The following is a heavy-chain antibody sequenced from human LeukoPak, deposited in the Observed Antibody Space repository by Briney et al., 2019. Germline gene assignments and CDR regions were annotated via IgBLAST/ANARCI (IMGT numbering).Heavy chain of an antibody. Sequence: ASVKVSCKASGYTFTSYDINWVRQATGQGLEWMGWMNPNSGNTGYAQKFQGRVTMTRNTSISTAYMELSSLGSEDTAVYYCARGYDYAPLGTPDYWGQGTLVTVSS. CDR2: MNPNSGNT. J-gene: IGHJ4*02. V-gene: IGHV1-8*01. CDR1: GYTFTSYD. CDR3: ARGYDYAPLGTPDY. D-gene: IGHD3-16*01.